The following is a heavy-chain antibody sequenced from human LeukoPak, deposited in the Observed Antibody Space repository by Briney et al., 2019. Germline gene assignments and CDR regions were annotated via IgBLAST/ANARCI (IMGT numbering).Heavy chain of an antibody. CDR1: GGSISSYY. CDR3: ARMGSYYYYYMDV. Sequence: SETLSLTCTVSGGSISSYYGSWIRQPPGEGLEWLGYIYYSGSTNYNPSLKSRVTISVDTSKNQFSLKLSSVTAADTAVYYCARMGSYYYYYMDVWGKGTTVTVSS. J-gene: IGHJ6*03. CDR2: IYYSGST. V-gene: IGHV4-59*01.